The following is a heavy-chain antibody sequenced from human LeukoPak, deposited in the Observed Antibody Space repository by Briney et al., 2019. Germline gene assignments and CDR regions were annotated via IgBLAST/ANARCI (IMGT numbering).Heavy chain of an antibody. Sequence: GGSLRLSCAASGFTFSSYGMSWVRRAPGKGLEWVANIKEGGGGKYYVDSVKGRFTISRDKAKNSLYLQMNSLRAADTAVSYCARRILGSYAFDIWGQGAMVTVSS. CDR2: IKEGGGGK. J-gene: IGHJ3*02. CDR3: ARRILGSYAFDI. CDR1: GFTFSSYG. V-gene: IGHV3-7*03. D-gene: IGHD1-14*01.